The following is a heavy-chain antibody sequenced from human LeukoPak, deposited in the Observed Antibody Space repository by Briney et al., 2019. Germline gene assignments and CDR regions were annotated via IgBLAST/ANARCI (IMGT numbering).Heavy chain of an antibody. D-gene: IGHD1-26*01. CDR2: TYYRSKWYN. Sequence: SQTLSLTCAISGDTVSNKNAAWNWFRQSPSRGLEWLGRTYYRSKWYNDYAVSVKGRIDINPDTSKNQFSLQLNSVTPEDTAVYYCVREGVGATMANWGQGTLVTVFS. CDR3: VREGVGATMAN. J-gene: IGHJ4*02. CDR1: GDTVSNKNAA. V-gene: IGHV6-1*01.